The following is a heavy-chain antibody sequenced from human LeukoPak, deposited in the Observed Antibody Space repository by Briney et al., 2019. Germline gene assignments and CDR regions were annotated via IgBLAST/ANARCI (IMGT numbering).Heavy chain of an antibody. D-gene: IGHD3-16*02. V-gene: IGHV3-11*01. CDR3: AKGPARPVILNWFDP. Sequence: PGGSLRLSCAASGFTFSDYYMSWIRQAPGKGLEWVSYISSSGSTIYYADSVKGRFTISRDNAKNSLYLQMNSLRTEDTALYYCAKGPARPVILNWFDPWGQGTLVTVSS. J-gene: IGHJ5*01. CDR2: ISSSGSTI. CDR1: GFTFSDYY.